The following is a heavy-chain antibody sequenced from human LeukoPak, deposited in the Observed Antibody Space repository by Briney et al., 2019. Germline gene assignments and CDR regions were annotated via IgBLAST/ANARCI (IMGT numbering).Heavy chain of an antibody. CDR2: IIPIFGTA. CDR1: GYTFTSYA. D-gene: IGHD2-2*01. V-gene: IGHV1-69*13. J-gene: IGHJ3*02. Sequence: SVKVSCKASGYTFTSYAMNWVRQAPGQGLEWMGGIIPIFGTANYAQKFQGRVMITADESTSTAYMELSSLRSEDTAVYYCASGSNIVVVPAAPYAFDIWGQGTMVTVSS. CDR3: ASGSNIVVVPAAPYAFDI.